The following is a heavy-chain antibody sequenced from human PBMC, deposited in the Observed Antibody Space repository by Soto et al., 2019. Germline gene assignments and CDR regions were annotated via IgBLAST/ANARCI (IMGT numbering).Heavy chain of an antibody. CDR2: INAGNGNT. D-gene: IGHD2-15*01. V-gene: IGHV1-3*01. CDR1: GYTFTSYA. CDR3: ARDLNPVVVVVAATPFDY. J-gene: IGHJ4*02. Sequence: ASVKVSCKASGYTFTSYAMHWVRQAPGQRLEWMGWINAGNGNTKYSQKFQGRVTITRDTSASTAYMELSSLRSEDTAVYYCARDLNPVVVVVAATPFDYWGQGTLVTVSS.